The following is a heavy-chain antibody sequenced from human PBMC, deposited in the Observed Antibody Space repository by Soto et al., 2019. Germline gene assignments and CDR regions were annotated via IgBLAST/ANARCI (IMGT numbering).Heavy chain of an antibody. D-gene: IGHD6-6*01. Sequence: ASVEVSCKASGYTFTGYYIHWVRQAPGQGLEWMGWINPNSGGTNYAQKFQGRVTMTRDTSISTAYMELSRLRSDDTAVYYCANLEYSSSSNDYWGKGNLFNV. CDR3: ANLEYSSSSNDY. V-gene: IGHV1-2*02. CDR1: GYTFTGYY. J-gene: IGHJ4*02. CDR2: INPNSGGT.